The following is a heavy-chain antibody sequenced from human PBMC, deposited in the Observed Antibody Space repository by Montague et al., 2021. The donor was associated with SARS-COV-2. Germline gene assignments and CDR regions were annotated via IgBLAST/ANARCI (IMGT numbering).Heavy chain of an antibody. J-gene: IGHJ6*02. CDR1: GGSISNYS. CDR2: VYNDCSV. V-gene: IGHV4-59*01. CDR3: AKTSEGAYYYSMDV. D-gene: IGHD2-2*01. Sequence: SETLSLTCTVSGGSISNYSWNWIWHSPGKGLEWVWYVYNDCSVNTNSYLSIRVTISVDTSKNQFSLKLSSVTAADTAVYYCAKTSEGAYYYSMDVWGQGITVTVSS.